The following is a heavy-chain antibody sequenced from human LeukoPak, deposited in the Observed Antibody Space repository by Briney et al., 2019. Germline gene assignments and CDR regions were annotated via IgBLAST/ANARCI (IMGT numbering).Heavy chain of an antibody. CDR3: ARDLTLVGALVGY. Sequence: ASVKVSCKASGYTFTTDDINWVRQAPGQGLEWMGWISAYNGNTNYAQKLQGRVTMTTDTSTSTAYMELRSLRSDDTAVYYCARDLTLVGALVGYWGQGTLVTVSS. J-gene: IGHJ4*02. V-gene: IGHV1-18*01. D-gene: IGHD1-26*01. CDR1: GYTFTTDD. CDR2: ISAYNGNT.